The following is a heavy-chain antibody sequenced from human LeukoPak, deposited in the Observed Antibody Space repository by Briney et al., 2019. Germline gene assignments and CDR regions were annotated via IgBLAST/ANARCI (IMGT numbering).Heavy chain of an antibody. V-gene: IGHV3-23*02. D-gene: IGHD2-21*01. Sequence: GGSLRLSCAASGFTFNTYAMNWVRQAPGKGLEWVSVIIGNGGGINYVDSVRGRFFISRDNAANTLYLQMNSLRVEDTAVYYCAKDRIADGRYSIDFWGQGTLVSVSS. J-gene: IGHJ4*02. CDR3: AKDRIADGRYSIDF. CDR2: IIGNGGGI. CDR1: GFTFNTYA.